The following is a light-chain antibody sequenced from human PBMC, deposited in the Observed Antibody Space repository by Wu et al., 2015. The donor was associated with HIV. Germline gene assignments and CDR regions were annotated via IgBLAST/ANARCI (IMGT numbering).Light chain of an antibody. Sequence: EIALTQSPGTLSLSPGERATLSCRASQNIVTGNLAWYQQKPGQAPRLLIYGASSRATGIPDRFSGSGSGTDFTLTITGLEPEDFAVYYCQQFSYSPGSFGPGTKVDIK. CDR2: GAS. CDR1: QNIVTGN. CDR3: QQFSYSPGS. V-gene: IGKV3-20*01. J-gene: IGKJ3*01.